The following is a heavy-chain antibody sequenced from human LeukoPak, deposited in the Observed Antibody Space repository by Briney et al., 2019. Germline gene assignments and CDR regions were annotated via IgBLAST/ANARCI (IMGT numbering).Heavy chain of an antibody. CDR2: IIPIFGTA. CDR3: ARDSSGGPGDPLSVYYFDY. D-gene: IGHD7-27*01. V-gene: IGHV1-69*05. CDR1: GGTFSSYA. Sequence: ASVKVSCKASGGTFSSYAISWVRQAPGQGLEWMGGIIPIFGTANYAQKFQGRVTITTDESTSTAYMELSSLRSEDTAVYYCARDSSGGPGDPLSVYYFDYWGQETLVTVSS. J-gene: IGHJ4*02.